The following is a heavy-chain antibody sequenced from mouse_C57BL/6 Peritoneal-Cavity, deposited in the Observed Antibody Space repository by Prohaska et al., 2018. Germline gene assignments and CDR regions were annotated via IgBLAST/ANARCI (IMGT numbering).Heavy chain of an antibody. J-gene: IGHJ4*01. CDR2: INTYNVGT. CDR3: AREAYAMDY. Sequence: RQCHRKSLLWIGVINTYNVGTSYNQKVKGKGTLTVDKSSSTAYMELNSLTSEDSAVYYCAREAYAMDYWGQGTSVTVSS. V-gene: IGHV1-19*01.